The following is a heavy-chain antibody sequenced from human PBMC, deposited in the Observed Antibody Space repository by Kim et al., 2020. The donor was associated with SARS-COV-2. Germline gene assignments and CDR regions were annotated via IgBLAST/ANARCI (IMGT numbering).Heavy chain of an antibody. Sequence: GGSLRLSCAASGFTFSGSAMHWVRQASGKGLEWVGRIRSKANSYATAYAASVKGRFTISRDDSKNTAYLQMNSLKTEDTAVYYCTRPRPYYYDSSGYYLFDYWGQGTLVTVSS. J-gene: IGHJ4*02. V-gene: IGHV3-73*01. CDR2: IRSKANSYAT. CDR1: GFTFSGSA. D-gene: IGHD3-22*01. CDR3: TRPRPYYYDSSGYYLFDY.